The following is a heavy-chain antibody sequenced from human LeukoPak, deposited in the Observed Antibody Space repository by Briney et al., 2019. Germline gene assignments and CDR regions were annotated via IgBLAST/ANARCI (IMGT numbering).Heavy chain of an antibody. Sequence: LSLTCTVSGGSISSGGYYWSWIRQPPGKGLEWIGYIYHSGSTYYNPSLKSRVTISVDGSKNQFSLKLSSVTAADTAVYYCARAYWYSGSWYPLDYWGQGTLVTVSS. D-gene: IGHD6-13*01. J-gene: IGHJ4*02. CDR2: IYHSGST. CDR1: GGSISSGGYY. V-gene: IGHV4-30-2*01. CDR3: ARAYWYSGSWYPLDY.